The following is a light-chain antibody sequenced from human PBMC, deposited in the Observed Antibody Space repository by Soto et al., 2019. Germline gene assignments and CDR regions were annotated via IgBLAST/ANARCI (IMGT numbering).Light chain of an antibody. V-gene: IGLV1-44*01. Sequence: VLTQPPSASGTPGQRVTISCSGGSSNIGTNAVNWYQQLPGTAPKLLIYNNNQRPSGVPDRFSGSKSGTSASLAISGLQSEDEADYYCAAWDDSLNCYVFGTGTKVTVL. J-gene: IGLJ1*01. CDR2: NNN. CDR3: AAWDDSLNCYV. CDR1: SSNIGTNA.